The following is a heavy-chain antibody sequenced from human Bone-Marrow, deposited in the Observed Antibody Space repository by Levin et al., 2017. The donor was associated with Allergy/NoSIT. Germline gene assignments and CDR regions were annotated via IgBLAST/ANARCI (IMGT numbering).Heavy chain of an antibody. Sequence: GGSLRLSCAASGFRFGDYTMNWVRQAPGKGLEWLSYISYSSTTIYYADSVKGRFTISRDNAENLLYLQMNDLRPEDTALYYCASPRAILSNAFDIWGRGTMVTVSS. CDR3: ASPRAILSNAFDI. V-gene: IGHV3-48*01. D-gene: IGHD2-15*01. CDR1: GFRFGDYT. J-gene: IGHJ3*02. CDR2: ISYSSTTI.